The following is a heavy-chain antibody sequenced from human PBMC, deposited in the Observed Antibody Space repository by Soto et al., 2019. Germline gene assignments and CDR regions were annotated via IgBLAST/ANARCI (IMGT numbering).Heavy chain of an antibody. D-gene: IGHD3-22*01. CDR1: GYRFTGYG. CDR3: AKSYDSSGYYYDDAFDI. V-gene: IGHV1-2*02. J-gene: IGHJ3*02. Sequence: ASVKVSCKASGYRFTGYGLHWVRQAPGQGLQWMGWINPKSGATDYAQKFQGRVTMTREMSTNTSKNQFSLQLNSVTPEDTAVYYCAKSYDSSGYYYDDAFDIWGQGTMVTVSS. CDR2: INPKSGAT.